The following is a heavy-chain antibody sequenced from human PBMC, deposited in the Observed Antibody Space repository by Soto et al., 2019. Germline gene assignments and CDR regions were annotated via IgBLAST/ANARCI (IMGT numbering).Heavy chain of an antibody. V-gene: IGHV1-69*13. J-gene: IGHJ4*02. CDR2: IIPIFGTA. D-gene: IGHD6-6*01. CDR1: GGTFSSYA. CDR3: ARASSIAARQNYFDY. Sequence: ASVKVSCKASGGTFSSYAISWVRQAPGQGLEWMGGIIPIFGTANYAQKLQGRVTITADESTSTAYMELSSLRSEDTAVYYCARASSIAARQNYFDYWGQGTLVTVSS.